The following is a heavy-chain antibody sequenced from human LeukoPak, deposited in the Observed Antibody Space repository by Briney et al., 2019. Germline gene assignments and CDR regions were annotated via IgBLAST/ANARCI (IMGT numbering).Heavy chain of an antibody. V-gene: IGHV1-2*02. D-gene: IGHD6-25*01. CDR2: IVPRSGDT. Sequence: ASVKVSCKPSGYSFTAHHIHWMRQAPGQGLEWVGWIVPRSGDTNYAQRFLGRVTMTRDTSISTVYMELSGLTSDDTAVYYCAVSIQAASIPAFDYWGQGAPVTVSS. J-gene: IGHJ4*02. CDR1: GYSFTAHH. CDR3: AVSIQAASIPAFDY.